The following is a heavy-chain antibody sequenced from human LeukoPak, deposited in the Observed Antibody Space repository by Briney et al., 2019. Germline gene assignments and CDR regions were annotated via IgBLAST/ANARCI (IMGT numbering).Heavy chain of an antibody. V-gene: IGHV3-23*01. J-gene: IGHJ4*02. CDR3: AKDKGYGGPDGLLDY. Sequence: PRGSLRPSWVASAFTFSIYAVSWVRQAPGKGLGWVSAMSGRRGGRYYADTVKGRFTNSRDNSKNTLYLQMNRLRAEDTAVYYCAKDKGYGGPDGLLDYWGQGTLVTVSS. D-gene: IGHD4-23*01. CDR2: MSGRRGGR. CDR1: AFTFSIYA.